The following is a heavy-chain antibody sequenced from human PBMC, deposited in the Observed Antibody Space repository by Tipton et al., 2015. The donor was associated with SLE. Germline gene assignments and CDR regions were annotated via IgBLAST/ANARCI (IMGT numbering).Heavy chain of an antibody. J-gene: IGHJ6*02. CDR1: GFTFSNYR. Sequence: GSLRLSCAASGFTFSNYRMNWVRQAPGKGLEWVSSISSSSSYIYYADSVKGRFTISRDNAKNSLYLQMNSLRAEDTAVYYCAKGLYTSSSWYEYYYYGMDVWGQGTTVTVSS. CDR2: ISSSSSYI. V-gene: IGHV3-21*01. D-gene: IGHD6-13*01. CDR3: AKGLYTSSSWYEYYYYGMDV.